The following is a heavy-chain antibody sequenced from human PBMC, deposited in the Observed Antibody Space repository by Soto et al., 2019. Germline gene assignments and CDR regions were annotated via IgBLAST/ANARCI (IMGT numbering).Heavy chain of an antibody. CDR1: GLSFRTHV. CDR3: AARLWIGKSLSAFDH. CDR2: IIPLSDTT. Sequence: QVQMLQYATEVKRSGSSVRDSCPASGLSFRTHVFNWVRQAPGQGLEWLGGIIPLSDTTNYAPRFQGRVTITADESSDTAYLELDSLRSDDTAVYYCAARLWIGKSLSAFDHWGQGTLVAVSS. D-gene: IGHD3-16*02. V-gene: IGHV1-69*01. J-gene: IGHJ4*02.